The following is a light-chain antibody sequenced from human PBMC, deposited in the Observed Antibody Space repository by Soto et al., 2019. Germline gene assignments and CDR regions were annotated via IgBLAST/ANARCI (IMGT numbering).Light chain of an antibody. CDR2: EVS. J-gene: IGLJ1*01. CDR1: SSDVGGYNY. Sequence: QSVLTQPSSESGSPGQSVTISCTGTSSDVGGYNYVSWYQQHPGKAPKLMIYEVSKRPSGVPDRFSGSKSGNTASLTVSGLQAEDEADYYCSSYAGSNNFEVFGTGTKVTVL. CDR3: SSYAGSNNFEV. V-gene: IGLV2-8*01.